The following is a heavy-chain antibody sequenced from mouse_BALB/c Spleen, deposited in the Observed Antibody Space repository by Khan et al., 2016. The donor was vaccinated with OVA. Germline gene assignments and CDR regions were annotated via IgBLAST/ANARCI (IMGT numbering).Heavy chain of an antibody. CDR3: ARRGLRWDFDY. CDR2: INPSTGYT. Sequence: QVQLQQPGAELAKPGASVKMSCKASGYTFINYWILWVKQRPGQGLEWIGYINPSTGYTEYNQNFKDKATLTAEKSSSTAYMQLSSLTSEDSAVYYCARRGLRWDFDYSGPGTTLTVSS. V-gene: IGHV1-7*01. D-gene: IGHD1-1*01. J-gene: IGHJ2*01. CDR1: GYTFINYW.